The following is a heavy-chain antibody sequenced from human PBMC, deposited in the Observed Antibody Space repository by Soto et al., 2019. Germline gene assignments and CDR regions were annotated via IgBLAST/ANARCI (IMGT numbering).Heavy chain of an antibody. D-gene: IGHD3-16*02. CDR1: GFTFSSYA. CDR2: ISGSGGST. CDR3: AKVFPRGVIANYYFDY. V-gene: IGHV3-23*01. Sequence: GGSLRLSCAASGFTFSSYAMSWVRQAPGKGLEWVSAISGSGGSTYYADSVKGRFTISRDNSKNTLYLQMNSLRAEDTAVYYCAKVFPRGVIANYYFDYWGQGTLVTVSS. J-gene: IGHJ4*02.